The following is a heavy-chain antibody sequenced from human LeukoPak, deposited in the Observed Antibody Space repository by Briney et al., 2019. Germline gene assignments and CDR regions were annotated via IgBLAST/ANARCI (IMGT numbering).Heavy chain of an antibody. J-gene: IGHJ4*02. V-gene: IGHV1-69*05. Sequence: GSSVKVSCKASGGTFSSYAISWVRQAPGQGLEWMGRIIPIFGTANYAQKFQGRVTITTDESTSTAYMELSSLRSEDTAVYYCARDVGTAYYYDSSGYLDYWGQGTLVTVSS. CDR2: IIPIFGTA. CDR3: ARDVGTAYYYDSSGYLDY. D-gene: IGHD3-22*01. CDR1: GGTFSSYA.